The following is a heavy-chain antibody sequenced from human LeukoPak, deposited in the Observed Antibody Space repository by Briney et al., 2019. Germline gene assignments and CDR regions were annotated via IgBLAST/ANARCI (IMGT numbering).Heavy chain of an antibody. Sequence: ASVKVSCKASGYTFTSYYMHWVRQAPGKGLEWMGGFDLEDGETIYAQKFQGRVTMTEDTSTDTAYMELSSLRSEDTAVYYCATHTTTGLWFDPWGQGTLVTVSS. V-gene: IGHV1-24*01. CDR1: GYTFTSYY. D-gene: IGHD1-26*01. J-gene: IGHJ5*02. CDR3: ATHTTTGLWFDP. CDR2: FDLEDGET.